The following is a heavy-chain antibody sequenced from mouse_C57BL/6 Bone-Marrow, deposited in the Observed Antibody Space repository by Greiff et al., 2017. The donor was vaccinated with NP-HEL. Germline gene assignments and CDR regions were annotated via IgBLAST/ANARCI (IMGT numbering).Heavy chain of an antibody. V-gene: IGHV1-26*01. CDR2: INPNNGGT. Sequence: VQLQQSGPELVKPGASVKISCKASGYTFTDYYMNWVKQSHGKSLEWIGDINPNNGGTSYNQKFKGKATLTVDKSSSRAYMELRSLTSEDSAVYYWARLGDYYAMDYWGQGTSVTVSS. CDR3: ARLGDYYAMDY. D-gene: IGHD4-1*01. J-gene: IGHJ4*01. CDR1: GYTFTDYY.